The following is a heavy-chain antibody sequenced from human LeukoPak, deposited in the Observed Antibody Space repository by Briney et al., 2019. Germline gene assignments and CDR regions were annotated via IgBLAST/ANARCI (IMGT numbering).Heavy chain of an antibody. CDR2: IKEDGSEK. J-gene: IGHJ4*02. CDR3: AREDQGALDY. CDR1: GFTFSGYW. V-gene: IGHV3-7*01. D-gene: IGHD4/OR15-4a*01. Sequence: GGSLRLSCSASGFTFSGYWMSWVRQAPGKGLEWVANIKEDGSEKYYVDSVKGRFTISRDNAKNSLYLQMNSLRVDDTAVYYCAREDQGALDYWGQGTLVTVSS.